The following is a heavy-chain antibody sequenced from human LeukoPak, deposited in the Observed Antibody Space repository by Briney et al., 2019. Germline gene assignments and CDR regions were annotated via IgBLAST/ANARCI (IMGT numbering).Heavy chain of an antibody. Sequence: GESLKISCTGSGYSFANYWIAWVRQMPGKGLEWMGIIYPGDSDTRYSPSFQGQVIISADKSISTAYLQWSSLKASDTAIYYCARKGSGSAVYYYGLDVWGQGTTVTVSS. CDR1: GYSFANYW. CDR2: IYPGDSDT. V-gene: IGHV5-51*01. D-gene: IGHD3-10*01. J-gene: IGHJ6*02. CDR3: ARKGSGSAVYYYGLDV.